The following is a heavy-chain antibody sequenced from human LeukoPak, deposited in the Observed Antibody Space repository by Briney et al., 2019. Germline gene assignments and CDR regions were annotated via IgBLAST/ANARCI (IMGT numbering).Heavy chain of an antibody. CDR1: GYTFTSYA. CDR3: ARETWSYYGSGSYYNATSFDWFDP. CDR2: INTNTGNP. J-gene: IGHJ5*02. V-gene: IGHV7-4-1*02. Sequence: ASVKVSCKASGYTFTSYAMNWGRQAPGQGLEWMGWINTNTGNPTYAQGFTGRFVFSLDTSVSTAYLQISSLKAEDTAVYYCARETWSYYGSGSYYNATSFDWFDPWGQGTLVTVSS. D-gene: IGHD3-10*01.